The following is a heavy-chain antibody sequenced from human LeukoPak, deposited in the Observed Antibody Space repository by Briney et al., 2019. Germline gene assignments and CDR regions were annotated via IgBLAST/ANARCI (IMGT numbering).Heavy chain of an antibody. J-gene: IGHJ4*02. D-gene: IGHD3-3*01. CDR1: GFTLSSYG. V-gene: IGHV3-13*01. Sequence: GSLGPSLAASGFTLSSYGMHWVRQATGKSLEGVSAIGTSGDTYYPGSVKGRFTSSRENAKNSFYLQMKSLRAEDTAVYYCARGSYYDFWSGYYTPVRYFDYWGQGTLVTVSS. CDR2: IGTSGDT. CDR3: ARGSYYDFWSGYYTPVRYFDY.